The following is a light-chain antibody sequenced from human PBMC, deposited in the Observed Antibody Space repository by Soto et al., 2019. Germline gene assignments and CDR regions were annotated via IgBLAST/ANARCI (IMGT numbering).Light chain of an antibody. V-gene: IGLV2-23*01. CDR3: CSYAGSSTSYV. CDR1: SSDVGSYNL. CDR2: EGS. Sequence: QSALTQPASVSGSPGQSITISCTGTSSDVGSYNLVSWYQQHPGKAPKLMIYEGSKRPSGVSNRFSGSKSGNTASLTISGSQADDEADYYCCSYAGSSTSYVFGTGTKVNVL. J-gene: IGLJ1*01.